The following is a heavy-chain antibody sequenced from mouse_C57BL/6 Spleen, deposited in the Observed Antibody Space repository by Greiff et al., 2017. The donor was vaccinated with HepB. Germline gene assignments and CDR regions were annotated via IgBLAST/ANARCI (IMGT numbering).Heavy chain of an antibody. Sequence: VQLQQPGAELVKPGASVKMSCKASGYTFTSYWITWVKQRPGQGLEWIGDIYPGSGSTNYNEKFKSKATLTVDTSSSTAYMQLSSLTSEDSAVYYCAREGIYDGYHWYFDVWGTGTTVTVSS. J-gene: IGHJ1*03. CDR2: IYPGSGST. D-gene: IGHD2-3*01. CDR1: GYTFTSYW. CDR3: AREGIYDGYHWYFDV. V-gene: IGHV1-55*01.